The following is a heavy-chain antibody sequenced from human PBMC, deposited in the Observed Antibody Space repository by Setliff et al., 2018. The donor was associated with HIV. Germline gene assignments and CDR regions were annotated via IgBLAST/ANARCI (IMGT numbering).Heavy chain of an antibody. CDR1: GGSSSNYS. CDR3: ARDQRLQGVQPPYWYFDL. J-gene: IGHJ2*01. V-gene: IGHV4-34*01. D-gene: IGHD2-2*01. CDR2: INHGGST. Sequence: SETLSLTCAVFGGSSSNYSWTWFRQPPGTGLEWIGEINHGGSTNYNSSLKSRVTISVDTPKNLLSLELRSLTAADTAVYYCARDQRLQGVQPPYWYFDLWG.